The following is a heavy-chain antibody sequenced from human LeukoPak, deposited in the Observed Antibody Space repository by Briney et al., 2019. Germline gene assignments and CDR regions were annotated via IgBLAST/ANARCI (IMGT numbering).Heavy chain of an antibody. CDR1: GFSVRTRGGG. CDR3: AHSLPHRVVVAATEPNWFDP. CDR2: SDWYEDK. D-gene: IGHD2-15*01. V-gene: IGHV2-5*01. J-gene: IGHJ5*02. Sequence: ESGPTLLQPTPTLTLTCTFSGFSVRTRGGGVGWIRQPPVKALEWLALSDWYEDKRYSPSLKSSLTITKDPSKNQVVLTMTKMDPVDTATYYCAHSLPHRVVVAATEPNWFDPWGQGTLVTVSS.